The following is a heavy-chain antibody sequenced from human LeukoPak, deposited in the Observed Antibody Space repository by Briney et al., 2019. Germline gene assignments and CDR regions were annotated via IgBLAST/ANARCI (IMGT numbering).Heavy chain of an antibody. J-gene: IGHJ4*02. CDR2: IYPSGST. CDR1: GGSIRSYY. V-gene: IGHV4-4*07. CDR3: ARESPLDVALTGYGLFYFDN. Sequence: SETLSLTCTVSGGSIRSYYWSWIRQPAGKGLEWIGRIYPSGSTNYNPSLKSRVTMSVDTSKNQFSLKLSSVSAADTAVYYWARESPLDVALTGYGLFYFDNGGQGTLVTVAS. D-gene: IGHD3-9*01.